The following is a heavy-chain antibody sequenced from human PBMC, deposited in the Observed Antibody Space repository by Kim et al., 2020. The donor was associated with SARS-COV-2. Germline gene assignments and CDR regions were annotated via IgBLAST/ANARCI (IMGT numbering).Heavy chain of an antibody. D-gene: IGHD6-13*01. J-gene: IGHJ4*01. Sequence: GGSLRLSCTGSGFTFGDYLMTWVRQAPGKGLEWIGFIRNKAYGGTTEYAASVKGRFTISRDDSKSIAYVQMNSLKIEDTAVYYCARARDGASWYVGYWG. CDR1: GFTFGDYL. V-gene: IGHV3-49*04. CDR3: ARARDGASWYVGY. CDR2: IRNKAYGGTT.